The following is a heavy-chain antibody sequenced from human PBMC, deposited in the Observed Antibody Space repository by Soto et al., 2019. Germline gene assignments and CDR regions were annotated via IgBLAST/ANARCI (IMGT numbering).Heavy chain of an antibody. V-gene: IGHV3-66*01. J-gene: IGHJ3*02. D-gene: IGHD3-3*01. CDR1: GFTVSSNY. CDR2: IYSGGNT. Sequence: AGGSLRLSCAVSGFTVSSNYMNWVRQAPGKGLEWVSFIYSGGNTYYADSVEGRFTISRDNSKNMLYLQMNSLRVEDTAVYYCAREVRVRGFAFDIWGQGTMVTVS. CDR3: AREVRVRGFAFDI.